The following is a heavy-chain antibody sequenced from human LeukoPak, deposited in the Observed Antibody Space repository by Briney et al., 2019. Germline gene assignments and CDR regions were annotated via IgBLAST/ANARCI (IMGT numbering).Heavy chain of an antibody. CDR3: ARETTVTEESYYYMDV. D-gene: IGHD4-17*01. J-gene: IGHJ6*03. V-gene: IGHV4-59*01. CDR2: IYYSGST. CDR1: GGSIGSYY. Sequence: PSETLSLTCTVSGGSIGSYYWSWIRQPPGKGLEWIGYIYYSGSTNYNPSLKSRVTISVDTSKNQFSLKLSSVTAADTAVYYCARETTVTEESYYYMDVWGKGTTVTVSS.